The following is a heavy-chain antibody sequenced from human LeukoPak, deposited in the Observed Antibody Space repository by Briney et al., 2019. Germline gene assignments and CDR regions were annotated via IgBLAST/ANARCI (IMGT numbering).Heavy chain of an antibody. CDR2: IYHSGST. D-gene: IGHD6-19*01. J-gene: IGHJ4*02. CDR1: GGSISSYNW. Sequence: SETLSLTCAVSGGSISSYNWWSWVRQPPGKGLEWIGEIYHSGSTNYNPSLKSRVTISVDKSKNQFSLKLSSVTAADTAIYYCARRTPGIAVTGILYYWGQGALVTVSS. V-gene: IGHV4-4*02. CDR3: ARRTPGIAVTGILYY.